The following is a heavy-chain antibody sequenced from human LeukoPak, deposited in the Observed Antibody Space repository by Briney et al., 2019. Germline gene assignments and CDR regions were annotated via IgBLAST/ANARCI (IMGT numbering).Heavy chain of an antibody. CDR1: GYAITSGGFS. CDR3: ARESFSGPPYFDY. V-gene: IGHV4-30-2*01. Sequence: PSQTLSLTYTVSGYAITSGGFSWNWIRQPPGKGLEWIGYIYHSGSTYYNPSLKSRVTISVDRSKNQFSLKLSSVTAADTAVYYCARESFSGPPYFDYWGQGTLVTVSS. J-gene: IGHJ4*02. CDR2: IYHSGST. D-gene: IGHD3-10*01.